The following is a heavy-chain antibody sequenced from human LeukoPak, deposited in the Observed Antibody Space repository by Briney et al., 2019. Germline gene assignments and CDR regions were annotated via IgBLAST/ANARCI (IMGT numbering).Heavy chain of an antibody. V-gene: IGHV3-23*01. Sequence: GGSLRLSCVASGFTFSSYVMSWVRQAPGKGLEWVSGIGGSGGSTYYADSVKGRFTISRDNSKNTLYVQMNSLRAADTAVYYCAEGSPRDQTDRHFDYWGQGTLVTVSS. CDR1: GFTFSSYV. D-gene: IGHD2-2*01. J-gene: IGHJ4*02. CDR3: AEGSPRDQTDRHFDY. CDR2: IGGSGGST.